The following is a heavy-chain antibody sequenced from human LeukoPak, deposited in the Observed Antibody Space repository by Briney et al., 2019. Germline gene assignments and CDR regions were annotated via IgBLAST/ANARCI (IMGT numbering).Heavy chain of an antibody. Sequence: GGSLRLSCTASGFTFSSYEMNWVRQAPGKGLEWVSYIGSSGNSKFYADSVKGRFTISRDNAKNSLYLQISSLRADDTAVYYCARNEYGDYWGQGTLVT. D-gene: IGHD4/OR15-4a*01. CDR2: IGSSGNSK. CDR3: ARNEYGDY. V-gene: IGHV3-48*03. J-gene: IGHJ4*02. CDR1: GFTFSSYE.